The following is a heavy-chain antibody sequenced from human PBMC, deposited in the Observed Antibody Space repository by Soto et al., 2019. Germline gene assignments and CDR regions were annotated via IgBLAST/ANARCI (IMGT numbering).Heavy chain of an antibody. Sequence: GGSLRLSXAASGFTFSSYEMNWVRQAPGKGLEWVSYISSSGSTIYYADSVKGRFTISRDNAKNSLYLQMNSLRAEDPAVDYCAAVGGNSYDYFDYWGQGTLVTVSS. CDR2: ISSSGSTI. CDR3: AAVGGNSYDYFDY. D-gene: IGHD5-18*01. V-gene: IGHV3-48*03. J-gene: IGHJ4*02. CDR1: GFTFSSYE.